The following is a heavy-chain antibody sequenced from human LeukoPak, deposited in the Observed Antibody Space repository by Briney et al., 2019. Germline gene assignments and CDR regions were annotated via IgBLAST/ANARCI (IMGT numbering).Heavy chain of an antibody. D-gene: IGHD2-15*01. CDR1: GGTFSTYA. Sequence: ASVKVSCKASGGTFSTYAIIWVRQAPGQGLEWMGGIIPMFGTANYAQKFQGRVTITADESTSTAYMELSSLRSEDTAVYYCARGRTCSGGSCYFTYNWFDPWGQGTLVTVSS. J-gene: IGHJ5*02. CDR2: IIPMFGTA. V-gene: IGHV1-69*13. CDR3: ARGRTCSGGSCYFTYNWFDP.